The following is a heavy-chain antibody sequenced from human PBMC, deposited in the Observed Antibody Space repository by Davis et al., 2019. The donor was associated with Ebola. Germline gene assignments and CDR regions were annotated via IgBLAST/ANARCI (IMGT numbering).Heavy chain of an antibody. V-gene: IGHV4-39*07. CDR2: IYYSGSI. D-gene: IGHD4-23*01. J-gene: IGHJ6*04. Sequence: SETLSLTCTVSGGSISSSSYYWGWIRQPPGKGLEWIGSIYYSGSINYNPSLKSRVTISVDTSKNQFSLKLSSVTAADTAVYYCARDNTVADYYGMDVWGKGTTVTVSS. CDR3: ARDNTVADYYGMDV. CDR1: GGSISSSSYY.